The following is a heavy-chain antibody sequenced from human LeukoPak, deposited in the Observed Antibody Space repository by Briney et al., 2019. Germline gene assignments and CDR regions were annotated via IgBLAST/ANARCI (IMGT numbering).Heavy chain of an antibody. V-gene: IGHV3-48*01. CDR3: ASGSTGDFDY. Sequence: PGGSLRLSCAASGFTFSSYSMNWVRQAPGKGLEWVSYISSSRTTIYYADSVKGRFTISRDNAKNSLYLQMNSLRAEDTAVYYCASGSTGDFDYWGQGTLVTVSS. CDR2: ISSSRTTI. CDR1: GFTFSSYS. D-gene: IGHD1-14*01. J-gene: IGHJ4*02.